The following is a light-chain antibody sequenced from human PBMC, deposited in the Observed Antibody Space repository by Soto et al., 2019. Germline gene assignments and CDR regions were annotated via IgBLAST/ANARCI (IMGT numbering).Light chain of an antibody. V-gene: IGKV3-11*01. CDR3: QQRRNWQVT. CDR1: QSVSSY. CDR2: DAS. Sequence: EIVLTHSPVTLALSPCDRATLSSRASQSVSSYLAWYQQKPGQAPRLLIYDASIRATGIPARFSGSGSGTDFTLTISSLEPEDFAVYYCQQRRNWQVTFGQGTRLEIK. J-gene: IGKJ5*01.